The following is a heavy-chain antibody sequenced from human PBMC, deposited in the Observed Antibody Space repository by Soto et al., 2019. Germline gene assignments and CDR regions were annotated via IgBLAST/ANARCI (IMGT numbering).Heavy chain of an antibody. J-gene: IGHJ4*02. CDR1: GGSISSSSYY. CDR3: ARLVPYSSSLGGYYFDY. D-gene: IGHD6-6*01. Sequence: QLQLQESGPGLVKPSETLSLTCTVSGGSISSSSYYWGWIRQPPGKGLEWIGSIYYSGSTYYNPSLKSRVTISVDTSKNQFSLKLSSVTAADTAVYYCARLVPYSSSLGGYYFDYWGQGTLVTVSS. CDR2: IYYSGST. V-gene: IGHV4-39*01.